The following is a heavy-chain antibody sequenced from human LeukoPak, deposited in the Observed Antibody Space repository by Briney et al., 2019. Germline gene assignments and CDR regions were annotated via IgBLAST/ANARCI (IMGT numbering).Heavy chain of an antibody. Sequence: GRSLRLSCAASGFTFSSYGMHWVRQAPGKGLEWVAVMWYDGSNKYYADSVKGRFTISRDNSKNTLYLQMNSLRAEDTAVYYCARDARLGYSYGYGGGDYFDYWGQGTLVTVSS. V-gene: IGHV3-33*01. J-gene: IGHJ4*02. D-gene: IGHD5-18*01. CDR2: MWYDGSNK. CDR1: GFTFSSYG. CDR3: ARDARLGYSYGYGGGDYFDY.